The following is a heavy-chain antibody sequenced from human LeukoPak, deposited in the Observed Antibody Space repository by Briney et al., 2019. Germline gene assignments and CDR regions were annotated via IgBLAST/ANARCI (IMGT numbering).Heavy chain of an antibody. V-gene: IGHV3-21*01. CDR3: AKPEGDYSSGWYYFEY. Sequence: GGSLRLSCAASGFTFSTYSMNWVRQAPGKGLEWVSSISRSSGSIYYADSVKGRFTISRDNAKNSLYLQMNSLRAEDTAVYYCAKPEGDYSSGWYYFEYWGQGTLVTVSS. D-gene: IGHD6-19*01. J-gene: IGHJ4*02. CDR2: ISRSSGSI. CDR1: GFTFSTYS.